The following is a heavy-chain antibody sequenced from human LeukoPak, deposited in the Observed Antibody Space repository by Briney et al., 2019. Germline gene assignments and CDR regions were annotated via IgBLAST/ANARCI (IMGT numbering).Heavy chain of an antibody. V-gene: IGHV3-11*01. Sequence: GGSLRLSCEASGFTFSDYYMSWIRQAPGKGLEWVSYISSSGSTIYYADSVKGRFTISRDNAKNSLYLQMNSLRAEDTAVYYCARLRRITGTTWFDPWGQGTLVTVSS. D-gene: IGHD1-7*01. CDR2: ISSSGSTI. J-gene: IGHJ5*02. CDR1: GFTFSDYY. CDR3: ARLRRITGTTWFDP.